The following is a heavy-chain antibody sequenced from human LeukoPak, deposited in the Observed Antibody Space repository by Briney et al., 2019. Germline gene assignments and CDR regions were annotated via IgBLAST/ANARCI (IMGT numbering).Heavy chain of an antibody. D-gene: IGHD3-22*01. V-gene: IGHV3-30-3*01. CDR2: ISYDGSNK. CDR1: RFTFSSYA. CDR3: AREFPLNYYDSRALGAFDI. J-gene: IGHJ3*02. Sequence: GGSLRLSCAASRFTFSSYAMHWVRQAPGKGLEWVAVISYDGSNKYYADSVKGRFTISRDNSKNTLYLQMNSLRAEDTAVYYCAREFPLNYYDSRALGAFDIWGQGTMVTVSS.